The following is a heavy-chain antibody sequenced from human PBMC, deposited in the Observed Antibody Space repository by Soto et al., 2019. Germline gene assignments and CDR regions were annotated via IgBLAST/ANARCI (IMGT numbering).Heavy chain of an antibody. Sequence: SETLSLTCAVYGGSFSGYYWSWIRQPPGKGLEWIGEINHSGSTNYNPSLKSRVTISVDTSKNQFSLKLSSVTAADTAVYYCASLGLHDAHYGMDVWGQGTTVTVSS. CDR3: ASLGLHDAHYGMDV. J-gene: IGHJ6*02. D-gene: IGHD1-7*01. CDR2: INHSGST. CDR1: GGSFSGYY. V-gene: IGHV4-34*01.